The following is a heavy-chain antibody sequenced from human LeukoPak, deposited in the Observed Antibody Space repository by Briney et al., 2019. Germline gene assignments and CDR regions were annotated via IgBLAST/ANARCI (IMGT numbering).Heavy chain of an antibody. Sequence: GESLKISCMGSGYIFTTYWIAWVRQMPGKGLEWMGIIYPGDSDIRYSPSFQGQVTISADKSISTAFLQWSSLKASDTAMYYCARGDNYDFWTTDWGQGTLVTVSS. J-gene: IGHJ4*02. CDR2: IYPGDSDI. D-gene: IGHD3-3*01. CDR3: ARGDNYDFWTTD. CDR1: GYIFTTYW. V-gene: IGHV5-51*01.